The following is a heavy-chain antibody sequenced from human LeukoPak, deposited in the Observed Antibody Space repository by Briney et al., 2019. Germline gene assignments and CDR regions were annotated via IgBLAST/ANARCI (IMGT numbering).Heavy chain of an antibody. V-gene: IGHV1-18*01. Sequence: ASVKVSCKASGYTFTNYGISWVRQAPGQGLEWMGWISGYNGNTNYAQKLQGRVTMTADTSTSTAYMELRSLKSDDTAVYYCARGMIAAAGLDYWGQGTLATVSS. CDR1: GYTFTNYG. D-gene: IGHD6-13*01. J-gene: IGHJ4*02. CDR3: ARGMIAAAGLDY. CDR2: ISGYNGNT.